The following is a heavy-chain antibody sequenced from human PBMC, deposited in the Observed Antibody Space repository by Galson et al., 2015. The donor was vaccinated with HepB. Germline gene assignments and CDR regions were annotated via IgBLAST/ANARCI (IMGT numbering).Heavy chain of an antibody. CDR3: AKEDSSSEDKKNLYYYYYYMDV. CDR2: ISYDGSNK. CDR1: GFTFSSYG. V-gene: IGHV3-30*18. D-gene: IGHD6-13*01. J-gene: IGHJ6*03. Sequence: SLRLSCAASGFTFSSYGMHWVRQAPGRGLEWVAVISYDGSNKYYADSVKGRFTISRDNSKNTLYLQMNSLRAEDTAVYYCAKEDSSSEDKKNLYYYYYYMDVWGKGTTVTVSS.